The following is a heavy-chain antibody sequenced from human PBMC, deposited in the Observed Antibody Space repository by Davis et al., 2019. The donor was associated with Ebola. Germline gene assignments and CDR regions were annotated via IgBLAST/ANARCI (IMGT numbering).Heavy chain of an antibody. D-gene: IGHD2-21*01. Sequence: PSETLSLTCTVSGGSISSSSYYWGWIRQPPGKGLEWIGSIYYSGSTYYNPSLKSRVTISVDTSKNQFSLKLSSVTAADTAVYYCARDGVGILDYWGQGTLVTVSS. V-gene: IGHV4-39*07. CDR2: IYYSGST. CDR1: GGSISSSSYY. J-gene: IGHJ4*02. CDR3: ARDGVGILDY.